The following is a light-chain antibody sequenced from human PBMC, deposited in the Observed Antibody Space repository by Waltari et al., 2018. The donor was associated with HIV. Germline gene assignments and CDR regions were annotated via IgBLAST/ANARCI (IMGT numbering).Light chain of an antibody. CDR1: SSNIGSNT. V-gene: IGLV1-44*01. J-gene: IGLJ2*01. CDR3: AAWDDSLNGVV. Sequence: QSVLPQPPSASGTPGQRVTISCSGSSSNIGSNTVTWYQHLPGTAPKLLIYSNNQRPSGVPDRFSGSKSGTSASLAISGLQSEDEADYYCAAWDDSLNGVVFGGGTKLTVL. CDR2: SNN.